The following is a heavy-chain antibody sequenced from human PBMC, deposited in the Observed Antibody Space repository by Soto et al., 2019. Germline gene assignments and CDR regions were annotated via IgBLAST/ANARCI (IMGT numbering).Heavy chain of an antibody. Sequence: EVQLVESGGGLIYPGGSLRLSCAASGLTISNAWMNWVRQAPGKGLEWVGRIKTNSEGGTTDYAAAVKGRLTDSRDASKNTLYLQMNSLKTEDPAVYYCTTGSVEGVWGQGTMVAVSS. CDR1: GLTISNAW. V-gene: IGHV3-15*07. CDR3: TTGSVEGV. J-gene: IGHJ6*02. CDR2: IKTNSEGGTT.